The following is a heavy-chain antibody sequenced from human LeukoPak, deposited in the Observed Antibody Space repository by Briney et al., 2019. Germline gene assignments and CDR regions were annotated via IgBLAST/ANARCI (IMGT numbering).Heavy chain of an antibody. J-gene: IGHJ4*02. CDR3: ARVDSRSWRPMKFDY. CDR1: GGSISSGDYY. Sequence: PSETLSLTCTVSGGSISSGDYYWSWIRQPPGKGLEWIGYIYYSGSTYYNPSLKSRVTISVDTSKNQFSLKLSSVTAADTAVYYCARVDSRSWRPMKFDYWGQGTLVTVSS. CDR2: IYYSGST. D-gene: IGHD6-13*01. V-gene: IGHV4-30-4*08.